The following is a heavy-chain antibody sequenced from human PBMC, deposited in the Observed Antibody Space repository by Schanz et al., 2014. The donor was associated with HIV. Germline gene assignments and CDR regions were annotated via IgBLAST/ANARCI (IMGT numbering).Heavy chain of an antibody. V-gene: IGHV3-74*01. CDR3: AKTSITLGMDV. J-gene: IGHJ6*02. D-gene: IGHD1-20*01. CDR1: GFTFSSSW. Sequence: VQLVESGGGLVQPGGSLRLSCAASGFTFSSSWMHWVRQAPGKGLVWVSRINSDGSITTYADSVKGRFTISRDNAKNTLYLQMNSLRAEDTAIYYCAKTSITLGMDVWGQGTTVTVSS. CDR2: INSDGSIT.